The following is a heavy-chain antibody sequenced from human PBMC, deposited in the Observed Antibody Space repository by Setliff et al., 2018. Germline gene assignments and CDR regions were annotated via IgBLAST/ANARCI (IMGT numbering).Heavy chain of an antibody. CDR1: GYTVTSDG. D-gene: IGHD3-3*01. CDR2: ISAYEGNT. J-gene: IGHJ6*02. V-gene: IGHV1-18*01. Sequence: ASVKVSCKDSGYTVTSDGISWVGQAPGQGLEWMGWISAYEGNTNYAQKLQGRVTMTTDTSTSTAYMELRSLRSDDTAVYYCASDGQGNYNFWSGSYYYYVMDVWAQRTTVPVSS. CDR3: ASDGQGNYNFWSGSYYYYVMDV.